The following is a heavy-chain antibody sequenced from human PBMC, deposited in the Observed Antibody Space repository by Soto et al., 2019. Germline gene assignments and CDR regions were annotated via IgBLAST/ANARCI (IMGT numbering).Heavy chain of an antibody. D-gene: IGHD7-27*01. Sequence: EVQLVESGGGLVQPGGSLRLSCAASGFTFSSYAMHWVRQAPGKGLAYVSASSSNGGSTYYANSLKGRFTISGDNSKNTLYLQMGSLRAEDMAVYYCARVSPNIKNRIGRSYYYYMDVWGKGTTVTVSS. CDR3: ARVSPNIKNRIGRSYYYYMDV. CDR2: SSSNGGST. CDR1: GFTFSSYA. J-gene: IGHJ6*03. V-gene: IGHV3-64*01.